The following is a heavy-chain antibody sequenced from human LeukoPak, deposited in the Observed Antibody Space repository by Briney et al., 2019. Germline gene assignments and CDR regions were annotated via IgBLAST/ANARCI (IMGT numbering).Heavy chain of an antibody. D-gene: IGHD2-2*01. CDR3: ARYCSSTSCYPDY. J-gene: IGHJ4*02. V-gene: IGHV1-18*01. CDR2: ISAYNGNT. CDR1: GGTFSSYA. Sequence: ASVKVSCKASGGTFSSYAISWVRQAPGQGLEWMGWISAYNGNTNYAQKLQGRVTMTTDTSTSTAYMELRSLRSDDTAVYYCARYCSSTSCYPDYWGQGTLVTVSS.